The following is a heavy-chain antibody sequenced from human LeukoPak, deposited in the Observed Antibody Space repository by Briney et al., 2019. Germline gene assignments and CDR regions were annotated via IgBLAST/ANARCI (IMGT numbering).Heavy chain of an antibody. CDR1: GGSISSSSYY. Sequence: PSETLSLTCTVSGGSISSSSYYWGWIRQPPGKGLEWIGSIYYSGSTYYNPSLKSRVTISVDTSKNQFSLKLSSVTAADTAVYYCARVPRDRLSVFDYWGQGTLVTVSS. CDR2: IYYSGST. V-gene: IGHV4-39*07. CDR3: ARVPRDRLSVFDY. D-gene: IGHD5-24*01. J-gene: IGHJ4*02.